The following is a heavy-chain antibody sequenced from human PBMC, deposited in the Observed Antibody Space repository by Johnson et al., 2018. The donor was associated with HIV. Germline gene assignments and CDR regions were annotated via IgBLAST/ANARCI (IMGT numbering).Heavy chain of an antibody. Sequence: VQLVESGGGLVKPGGSLRLSCAVSGFTFSDHYMSWIRQAPGKGLEWVSVIYSGGSTYYADSVKGRFTISRDNSKNTLYLQMNSLRAEDTAVYYCAREPSIAAAGGDGAFDIWGRGTMLTVSS. CDR1: GFTFSDHY. CDR3: AREPSIAAAGGDGAFDI. D-gene: IGHD6-13*01. J-gene: IGHJ3*02. V-gene: IGHV3-66*01. CDR2: IYSGGST.